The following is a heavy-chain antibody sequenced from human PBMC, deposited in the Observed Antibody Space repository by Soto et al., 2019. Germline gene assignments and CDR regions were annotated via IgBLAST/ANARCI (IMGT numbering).Heavy chain of an antibody. CDR1: GFTFSGYW. Sequence: GGSLRLSCEASGFTFSGYWMSWVRQAPGKGLEWVADIKHNGSVQYYVDSVKGRLTISRDNAKKQLYLQMNGLRAEDTALYYCARAPYSNAWYRFDLWGQGTLVTVSS. CDR2: IKHNGSVQ. D-gene: IGHD4-4*01. CDR3: ARAPYSNAWYRFDL. J-gene: IGHJ4*02. V-gene: IGHV3-7*03.